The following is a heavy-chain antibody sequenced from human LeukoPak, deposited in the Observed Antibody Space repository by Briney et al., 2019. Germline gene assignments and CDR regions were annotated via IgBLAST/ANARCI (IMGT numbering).Heavy chain of an antibody. CDR1: GFTVSGHY. CDR2: IHSGGTA. D-gene: IGHD3-10*01. V-gene: IGHV3-66*02. J-gene: IGHJ3*01. Sequence: PGGSLTLSCAASGFTVSGHYMSWLRQAPGKGLEWVSVIHSGGTAYYADSVKGRFTISRDNSKNTLFLQLNSLRPEDTALYYCARGGLGGEALEVWGQGTMVTVSS. CDR3: ARGGLGGEALEV.